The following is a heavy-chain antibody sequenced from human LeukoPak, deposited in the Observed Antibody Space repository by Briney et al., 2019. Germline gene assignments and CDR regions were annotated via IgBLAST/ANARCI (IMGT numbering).Heavy chain of an antibody. J-gene: IGHJ6*03. V-gene: IGHV3-49*04. CDR3: TRVYYYYMDV. CDR1: GFIFSTYG. CDR2: IRSKAYGGTT. Sequence: GGSLRLSCAASGFIFSTYGLGWVRQAPGKGLEWVGFIRSKAYGGTTEYAASVKGRFTISRDDSKSIAYLQMNSLKTEDTAVYYCTRVYYYYMDVWGKGTTVTISS.